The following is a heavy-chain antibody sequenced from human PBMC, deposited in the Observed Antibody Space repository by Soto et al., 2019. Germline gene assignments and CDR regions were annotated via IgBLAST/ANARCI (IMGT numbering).Heavy chain of an antibody. CDR3: TTAPLWTDRAPRVYFYYYGMDV. V-gene: IGHV3-15*07. Sequence: SVSNAWMNWVRQAPGKGLEWVGRIKSKTDGGATDYAAPVKGRFTISRDDSKNTLYLQMNSLKTEDTAVYYYTTAPLWTDRAPRVYFYYYGMDVWGQGTTVTVSS. D-gene: IGHD1-1*01. J-gene: IGHJ6*02. CDR2: IKSKTDGGAT. CDR1: SVSNAW.